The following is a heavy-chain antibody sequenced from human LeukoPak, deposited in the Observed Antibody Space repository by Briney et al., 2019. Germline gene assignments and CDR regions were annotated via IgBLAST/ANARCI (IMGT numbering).Heavy chain of an antibody. J-gene: IGHJ6*03. CDR2: ISSSSSYI. D-gene: IGHD5-12*01. CDR1: GFTFSSYS. CDR3: AREWPYYYYMDV. V-gene: IGHV3-21*01. Sequence: GGSLRLSYAASGFTFSSYSMNWVRQAPGKGLEWVSSISSSSSYIYYADSVKGRFTISRDNAKNSLYLQMNSLRAEDTAVYYCAREWPYYYYMDVWGKGTTVTVSS.